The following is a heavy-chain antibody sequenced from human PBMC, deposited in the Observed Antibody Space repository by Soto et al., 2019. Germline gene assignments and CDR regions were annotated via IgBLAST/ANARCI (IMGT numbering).Heavy chain of an antibody. CDR2: IYDSGST. J-gene: IGHJ3*02. Sequence: PSEPLSLTCSVSGDSISSYHWSWIRQPPGKGLKWIGYIYDSGSTDYNPSLKGRVTISEDTSRNQLCLKLSSVTAADTAVYYCSRTFYDILSGYYSSPAFDIWGQGTMVTVSS. CDR3: SRTFYDILSGYYSSPAFDI. D-gene: IGHD3-9*01. V-gene: IGHV4-59*01. CDR1: GDSISSYH.